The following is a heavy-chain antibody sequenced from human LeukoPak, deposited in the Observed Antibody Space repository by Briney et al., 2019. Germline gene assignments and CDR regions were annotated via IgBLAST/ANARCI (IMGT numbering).Heavy chain of an antibody. J-gene: IGHJ6*01. CDR2: ISRSRSRV. V-gene: IGHV3-48*02. D-gene: IGHD2-21*01. Sequence: GGSLRLSCAASGFTFSRYDMNWVRQAPGKGLEWVSFISRSRSRVYYADSVKGRLTISRDNSKNTLSLQMNSQRDKDTDVYYFARGGLDLLSYWG. CDR3: ARGGLDLLSY. CDR1: GFTFSRYD.